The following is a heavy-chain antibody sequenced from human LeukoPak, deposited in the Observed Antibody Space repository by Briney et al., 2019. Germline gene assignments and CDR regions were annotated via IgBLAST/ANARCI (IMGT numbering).Heavy chain of an antibody. V-gene: IGHV3-15*01. CDR3: TTIGDY. J-gene: IGHJ4*02. Sequence: GGSLRLSCAASGFTFSHAWMSWVRQAPGKGLEWVGRIKSKTAGGTTDYAAPVKGRLSVSRDDSKSTLYLQMNSLKSEDTGVYYCTTIGDYWGLGTQVTVSS. D-gene: IGHD3-16*01. CDR2: IKSKTAGGTT. CDR1: GFTFSHAW.